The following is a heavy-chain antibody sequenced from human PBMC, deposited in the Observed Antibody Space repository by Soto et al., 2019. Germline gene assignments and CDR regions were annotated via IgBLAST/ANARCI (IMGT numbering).Heavy chain of an antibody. Sequence: GGSLRLSCAASGFTVSSNYMSWVRQAPGKGLEWVSVIYSGGSTYYGDPVKGRFTISRDNSKNTLYLQMNSLRAEDTAVYYCAKNPGYYYDSTGYHFDYWGQGTLVTVSS. J-gene: IGHJ4*02. CDR3: AKNPGYYYDSTGYHFDY. V-gene: IGHV3-53*01. D-gene: IGHD3-22*01. CDR2: IYSGGST. CDR1: GFTVSSNY.